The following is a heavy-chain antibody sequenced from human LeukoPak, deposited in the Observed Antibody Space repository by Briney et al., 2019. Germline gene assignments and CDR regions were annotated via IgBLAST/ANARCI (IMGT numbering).Heavy chain of an antibody. CDR1: GGSISSSTYY. CDR3: ARRVILWFGEFRPYNWFDP. Sequence: PSETLSLTCTVSGGSISSSTYYWGWIRQPPGTGLEWIGSIYYSGSTYYNPSLKSRVTISVDTSKNQFSLKLSSVTAADTAVYYCARRVILWFGEFRPYNWFDPWGQGTLVTVSS. V-gene: IGHV4-39*07. CDR2: IYYSGST. D-gene: IGHD3-10*01. J-gene: IGHJ5*02.